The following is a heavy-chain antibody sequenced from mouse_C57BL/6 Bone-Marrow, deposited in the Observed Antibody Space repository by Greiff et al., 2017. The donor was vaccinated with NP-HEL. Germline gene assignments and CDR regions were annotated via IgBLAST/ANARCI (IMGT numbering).Heavy chain of an antibody. CDR2: INPDSSTI. Sequence: EVKLMESGGGLVQPGGSLKLSCAASGIDFSRYWMSWVRRAPGKGLEWIGEINPDSSTINYAPSLKDKFIISRDNAKNTLYLQMSKVRSEDTALYYCATYGYDVGGMDYWGQGTSVTVSS. D-gene: IGHD2-2*01. CDR3: ATYGYDVGGMDY. CDR1: GIDFSRYW. V-gene: IGHV4-1*01. J-gene: IGHJ4*01.